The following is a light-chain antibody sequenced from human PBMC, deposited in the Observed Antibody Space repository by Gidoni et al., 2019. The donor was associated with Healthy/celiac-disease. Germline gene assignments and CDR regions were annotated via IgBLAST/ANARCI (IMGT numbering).Light chain of an antibody. Sequence: DIQMTQSPSSLSASVGDRVTITCRASQSISSYLNWYQQKPGKAPKLLIYAASSLQSGVPSRFSGSGSGTDFTLTISSLQPEDFATYYCQQGYTFXPXTKVDIK. CDR1: QSISSY. CDR3: QQGYT. V-gene: IGKV1-39*01. J-gene: IGKJ3*01. CDR2: AAS.